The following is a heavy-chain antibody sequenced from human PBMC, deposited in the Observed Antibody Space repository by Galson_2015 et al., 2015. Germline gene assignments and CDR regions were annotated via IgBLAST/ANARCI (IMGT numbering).Heavy chain of an antibody. CDR2: INPNSGGT. CDR1: KNTFTDYY. D-gene: IGHD3-3*02. J-gene: IGHJ3*02. V-gene: IGHV1-2*06. CDR3: SKARRHRIFGVADAFDI. Sequence: SVKVSCKASKNTFTDYYIHWVRQAPGQGLEWMGRINPNSGGTIYAQRFQRRVTMTRDTSIATAYLELSSLRSDDTAVYYCSKARRHRIFGVADAFDIWGQGTMVTVSS.